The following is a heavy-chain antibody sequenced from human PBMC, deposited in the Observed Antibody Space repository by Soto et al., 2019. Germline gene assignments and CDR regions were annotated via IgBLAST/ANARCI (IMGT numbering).Heavy chain of an antibody. CDR1: GFTFSDYG. Sequence: EVQLLESGGGLVQPGGSLRLSCAASGFTFSDYGMSWVRQAPGKGLEWVSGISGGGGTTNYADSVKGRFTISRDNSKNTLYLKMSSLGAEDAAVYYSTRRGIADKDCSGMDVWGQGTTVTGSS. CDR3: TRRGIADKDCSGMDV. V-gene: IGHV3-23*01. CDR2: ISGGGGTT. J-gene: IGHJ6*02. D-gene: IGHD6-13*01.